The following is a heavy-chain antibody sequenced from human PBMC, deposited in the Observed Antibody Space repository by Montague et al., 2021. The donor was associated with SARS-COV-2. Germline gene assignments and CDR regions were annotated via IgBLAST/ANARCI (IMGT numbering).Heavy chain of an antibody. V-gene: IGHV3-21*01. CDR1: GFSFSSYH. CDR2: ISPSGDYI. Sequence: SLRLSCAASGFSFSSYHMNWVRQAPGKGLEWVSSISPSGDYIYSADSLKGRFIISRDNAKNSLYLQTSSLRAEDTAIYYCARASWIVATVPDYWGQGTLVTVSS. D-gene: IGHD5-12*01. J-gene: IGHJ4*02. CDR3: ARASWIVATVPDY.